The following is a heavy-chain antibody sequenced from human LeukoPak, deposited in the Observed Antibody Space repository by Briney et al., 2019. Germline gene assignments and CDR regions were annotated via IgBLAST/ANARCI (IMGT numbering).Heavy chain of an antibody. CDR3: AKLYYDILTGYYKGDVFDI. J-gene: IGHJ3*02. D-gene: IGHD3-9*01. CDR1: GFTFSTCG. V-gene: IGHV3-30*18. Sequence: GRSLRLSCAASGFTFSTCGVHWVRQAPGKGLEWVAVISYDGSSKYYADSVKGRFTISRDNSKNTLYLQMNSLRAEDTAVYYCAKLYYDILTGYYKGDVFDIWGQGTVVTVSS. CDR2: ISYDGSSK.